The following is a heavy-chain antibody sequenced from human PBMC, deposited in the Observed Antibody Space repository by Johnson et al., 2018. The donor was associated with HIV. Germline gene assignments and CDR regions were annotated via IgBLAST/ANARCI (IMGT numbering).Heavy chain of an antibody. D-gene: IGHD6-6*01. Sequence: QVQLVESGGGLVKPGGSLRLSCAASGFTFSDDYMSWIRQAPGKGLEWVSYISRSGSTITYADSVKGRFTISRDNTKNSLYLQMNSLRAEDTAVYYCARDRGAARDAFDIWGQGTMVTVSS. CDR1: GFTFSDDY. V-gene: IGHV3-11*01. CDR3: ARDRGAARDAFDI. CDR2: ISRSGSTI. J-gene: IGHJ3*02.